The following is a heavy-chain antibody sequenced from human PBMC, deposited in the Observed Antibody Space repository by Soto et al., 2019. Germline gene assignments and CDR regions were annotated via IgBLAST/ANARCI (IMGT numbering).Heavy chain of an antibody. CDR2: ISYDGSNK. Sequence: GESLKISCAASGFTFSSYGMHWVRQAPGKGLEWVAVISYDGSNKYYADSVKGRFTISRDNSKNTLYLQMNSLRAEDTAVYYCAKDSGTTFGENWFDPWGQGTTVTVSS. J-gene: IGHJ5*01. CDR3: AKDSGTTFGENWFDP. CDR1: GFTFSSYG. D-gene: IGHD3-16*01. V-gene: IGHV3-30*18.